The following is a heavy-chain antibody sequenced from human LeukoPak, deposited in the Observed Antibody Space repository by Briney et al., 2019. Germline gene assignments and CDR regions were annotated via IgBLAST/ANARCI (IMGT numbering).Heavy chain of an antibody. CDR1: GYTLTELS. V-gene: IGHV1-24*01. CDR2: FDPEDGET. Sequence: ASVKVSCKVSGYTLTELSMHWVRQAPGKGLEWMGGFDPEDGETIYAQKFQGRVTMTEDTSTDTAYMELSSLRSEDTAVYYCATDPRSSSRYYYYGMDVWGQGTTVTVSS. J-gene: IGHJ6*02. CDR3: ATDPRSSSRYYYYGMDV.